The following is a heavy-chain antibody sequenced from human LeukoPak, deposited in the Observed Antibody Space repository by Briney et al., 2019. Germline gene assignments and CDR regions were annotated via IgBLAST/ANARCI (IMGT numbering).Heavy chain of an antibody. Sequence: ASVKVSCKASGYTFTSYDINWVRQATGQRLDWMGWINGGSGNTKYSPEFQGRVTITRDTSASTGYMELSSLRSEDTAVYYCANPRYDSSGYYYVDWGQGTLVTVSS. CDR2: INGGSGNT. V-gene: IGHV1-3*01. CDR1: GYTFTSYD. D-gene: IGHD3-22*01. CDR3: ANPRYDSSGYYYVD. J-gene: IGHJ4*02.